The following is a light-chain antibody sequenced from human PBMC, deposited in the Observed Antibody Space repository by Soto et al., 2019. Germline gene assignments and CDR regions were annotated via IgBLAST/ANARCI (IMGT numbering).Light chain of an antibody. CDR3: QQYGSSFT. Sequence: DIVLTQSPGTLSLSPGERATLSCRASQSVSSAYLAWYQQKPGQAPRLLIYGAFSRATGIPDRFSGYGSGTDFTLTITRLEPEYVAVYYCQQYGSSFTFGQGTKLQIK. CDR1: QSVSSAY. J-gene: IGKJ2*01. CDR2: GAF. V-gene: IGKV3-20*01.